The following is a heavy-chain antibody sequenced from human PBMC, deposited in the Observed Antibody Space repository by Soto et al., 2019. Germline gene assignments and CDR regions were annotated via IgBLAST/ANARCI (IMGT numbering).Heavy chain of an antibody. Sequence: GGSLRLSCAASGFTFDDYGMSWVRQAPGKGLEWASGINWNGGSTGYADSVKGRFTISRDNAKNSLYLQMNSLRAEDTALYYCARDYYDILTGYYNGPGDYWGQGTLVTVSS. CDR1: GFTFDDYG. V-gene: IGHV3-20*04. CDR3: ARDYYDILTGYYNGPGDY. D-gene: IGHD3-9*01. J-gene: IGHJ4*02. CDR2: INWNGGST.